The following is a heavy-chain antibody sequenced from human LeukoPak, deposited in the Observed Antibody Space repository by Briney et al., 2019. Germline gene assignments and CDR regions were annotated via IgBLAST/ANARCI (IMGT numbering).Heavy chain of an antibody. J-gene: IGHJ4*02. CDR3: ARDRLFRGYSYGTSNY. V-gene: IGHV3-7*01. CDR2: IKQDGSEK. CDR1: GFTFSSYW. D-gene: IGHD5-18*01. Sequence: GGSLRLSCAASGFTFSSYWMSWVRQAPGKGLEWVANIKQDGSEKYYVDSVKGRFTISRDNAKNSLYLQMNSLRAEDTAVYYCARDRLFRGYSYGTSNYWGQGTLVTVSS.